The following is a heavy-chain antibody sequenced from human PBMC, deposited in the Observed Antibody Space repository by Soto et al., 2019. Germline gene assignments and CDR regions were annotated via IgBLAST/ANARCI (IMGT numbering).Heavy chain of an antibody. Sequence: EVQLVESGGDLVQREGSLRLSCVASGFTFSVYSMNWVRQAPGKGLEWFSYITSDTKTIKYAESVKGRSTISRDNAKDLVYLQMNSLRDDNSSFYYCTSSVAGRFDYWGQGTVVTVSS. CDR3: TSSVAGRFDY. CDR2: ITSDTKTI. V-gene: IGHV3-48*02. CDR1: GFTFSVYS. J-gene: IGHJ4*02. D-gene: IGHD6-19*01.